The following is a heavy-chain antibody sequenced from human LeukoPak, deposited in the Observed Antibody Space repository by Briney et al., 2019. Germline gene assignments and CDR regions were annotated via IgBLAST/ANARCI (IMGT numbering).Heavy chain of an antibody. CDR3: ARGPYYYDNSGYYSDNAFDI. D-gene: IGHD3-22*01. V-gene: IGHV3-30*03. CDR2: ISHDGSNK. CDR1: GFTFSSYG. Sequence: GRSLRLSCAASGFTFSSYGMHWVRQAPGKGLEWVAVISHDGSNKYYGDSVKGRFTISRDNSKSTLYLQMNSLRAEDTAVYYCARGPYYYDNSGYYSDNAFDIWGQGTMVTVSS. J-gene: IGHJ3*02.